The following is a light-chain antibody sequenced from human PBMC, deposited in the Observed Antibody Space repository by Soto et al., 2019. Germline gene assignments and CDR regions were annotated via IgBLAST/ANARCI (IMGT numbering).Light chain of an antibody. V-gene: IGLV3-21*02. CDR1: NIGGKS. CDR2: DDS. Sequence: SSSLTQTSSLSVAPGQTARISCGGNNIGGKSVHWYQQKPGQAPVVVVYDDSDRPSGIPERFSGSNSGNTATLTISRVEAGDEADYHCQVWDDNSHNHVFGTGTKVNVL. CDR3: QVWDDNSHNHV. J-gene: IGLJ1*01.